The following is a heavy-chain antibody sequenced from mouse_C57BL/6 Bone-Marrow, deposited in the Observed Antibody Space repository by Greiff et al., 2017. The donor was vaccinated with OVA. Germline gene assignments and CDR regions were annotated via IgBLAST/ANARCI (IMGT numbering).Heavy chain of an antibody. CDR3: AREGIYYDYRWYWYFDV. V-gene: IGHV5-16*01. J-gene: IGHJ1*03. CDR2: INYDGSST. D-gene: IGHD2-4*01. CDR1: GFTFSDYY. Sequence: EVQLQQSEGGLVQPGSSMKLSCTASGFTFSDYYMAWVRQVPEKGLEWVANINYDGSSTYYLDSLKSRFIISRDNAKNILYLQRSSLKSEDTATYYCAREGIYYDYRWYWYFDVWGTGTTVTVSS.